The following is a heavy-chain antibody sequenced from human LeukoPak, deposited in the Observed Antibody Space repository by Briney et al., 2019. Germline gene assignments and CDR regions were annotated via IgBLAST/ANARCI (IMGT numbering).Heavy chain of an antibody. Sequence: NPSETLSLTCTVSGGSISSGSYYWSWIRQPAGKGLEWIGRIYTSGSTNYNPSLKSRVTISVDTSKNQFSLKLSSVTAADTAVYYCAGQNYYDSSGLDYWGRGTLVTVSS. D-gene: IGHD3-22*01. CDR2: IYTSGST. CDR1: GGSISSGSYY. V-gene: IGHV4-61*02. J-gene: IGHJ4*02. CDR3: AGQNYYDSSGLDY.